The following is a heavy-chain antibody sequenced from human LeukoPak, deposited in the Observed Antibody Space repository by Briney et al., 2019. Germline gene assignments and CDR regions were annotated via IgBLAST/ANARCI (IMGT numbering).Heavy chain of an antibody. CDR3: AVTLGYCSGGSCADAFDI. J-gene: IGHJ3*02. CDR1: GGTFSSYA. Sequence: ASVKLSCKASGGTFSSYAISWVRQAPGQGLEWMGGIIPIFGTANYAQKCQGRVTITADESTSTSHMELSSLSSEDTAVYYRAVTLGYCSGGSCADAFDIWGQGTMVTVSS. V-gene: IGHV1-69*01. D-gene: IGHD2-15*01. CDR2: IIPIFGTA.